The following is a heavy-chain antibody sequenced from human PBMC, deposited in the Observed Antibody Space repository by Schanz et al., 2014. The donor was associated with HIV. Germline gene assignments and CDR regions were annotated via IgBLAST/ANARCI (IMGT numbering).Heavy chain of an antibody. Sequence: QVRLAQSGAEVKRPGASVKVSCTASGDGFTTRTISWLRQAPGHALEWMGGIIPIFGAAKNAPKFQGRVTITADESTSTAYMELSSLRSEDTAVYYCASDLSVYSSSSSVWGQGTTVTVSS. J-gene: IGHJ6*02. CDR1: GDGFTTRT. D-gene: IGHD6-13*01. CDR2: IIPIFGAA. V-gene: IGHV1-69*01. CDR3: ASDLSVYSSSSSV.